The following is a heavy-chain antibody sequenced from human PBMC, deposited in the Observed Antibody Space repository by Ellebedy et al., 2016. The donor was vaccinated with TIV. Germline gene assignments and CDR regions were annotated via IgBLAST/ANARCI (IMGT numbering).Heavy chain of an antibody. CDR1: GYTFTSYG. CDR2: ISAYNGNT. J-gene: IGHJ4*02. D-gene: IGHD6-13*01. V-gene: IGHV1-18*01. Sequence: AASVKVSCKASGYTFTSYGFSWVRQAPGQGLEWMGWISAYNGNTNYAQKLQCRVTMTNDTSTSTAYMELRSLRSEYTAVYYGAKDRPASGWYYWGQGTLVTVSS. CDR3: AKDRPASGWYY.